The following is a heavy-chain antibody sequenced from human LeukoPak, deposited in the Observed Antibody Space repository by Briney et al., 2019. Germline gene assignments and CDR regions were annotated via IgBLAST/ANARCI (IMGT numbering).Heavy chain of an antibody. V-gene: IGHV3-15*01. Sequence: PGGSLRLSCAASGFTFSNARMSWVRQAPGQGLEWVGRIKSNTDVGTTDYAVPAKGRFTISRDDSKNTQYLQMNSLKTEDAAVYYCTTVLLWFGTYYFDYWGQGTLVTVSS. CDR1: GFTFSNAR. CDR3: TTVLLWFGTYYFDY. J-gene: IGHJ4*02. D-gene: IGHD3-10*01. CDR2: IKSNTDVGTT.